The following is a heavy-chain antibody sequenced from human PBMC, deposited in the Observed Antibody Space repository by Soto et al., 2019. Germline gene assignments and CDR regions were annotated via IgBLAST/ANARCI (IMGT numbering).Heavy chain of an antibody. CDR1: GGSISSYY. CDR2: VYYSGST. D-gene: IGHD5-12*01. V-gene: IGHV4-59*08. J-gene: IGHJ6*03. Sequence: QLQLQESGPGLVKPSETLSLNCTVSGGSISSYYWSWIRQPPGKGLEWIRYVYYSGSTNYYPSLKIRVTISVDTSKHQFSRKLSSVTAADTAVYDCARKRVATHRKYYYYYYMDVLGKWTTVTV. CDR3: ARKRVATHRKYYYYYYMDV.